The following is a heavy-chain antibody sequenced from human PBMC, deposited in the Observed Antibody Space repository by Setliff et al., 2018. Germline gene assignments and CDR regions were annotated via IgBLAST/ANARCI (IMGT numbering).Heavy chain of an antibody. CDR1: GNTFTGYY. D-gene: IGHD3-3*01. Sequence: ASVKVSCKASGNTFTGYYIHWLRQAPGQGLEWMGCINPNNGGTNYAQKFQGRVTLTRDTSITTVYMELSTLTSDDTAVYYCVREGLSFGPGCCPNWLDPWGQGTLVTVSS. CDR3: VREGLSFGPGCCPNWLDP. CDR2: INPNNGGT. J-gene: IGHJ5*02. V-gene: IGHV1-2*02.